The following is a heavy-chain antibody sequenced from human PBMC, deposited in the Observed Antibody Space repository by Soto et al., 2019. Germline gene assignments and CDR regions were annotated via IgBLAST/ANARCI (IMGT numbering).Heavy chain of an antibody. CDR3: ARRNTLTYYCSGGSCYSRAAENAFDI. V-gene: IGHV1-18*01. J-gene: IGHJ3*02. CDR2: ISAYNGNT. D-gene: IGHD2-15*01. Sequence: ASVKVSCKASGYTFTSYGISWVRQAPGQGLEWMGWISAYNGNTNYAQKLQGRVTMTTDTSTSTAYMELRSLRSDDTAVYYCARRNTLTYYCSGGSCYSRAAENAFDIWGQGTMVTVSS. CDR1: GYTFTSYG.